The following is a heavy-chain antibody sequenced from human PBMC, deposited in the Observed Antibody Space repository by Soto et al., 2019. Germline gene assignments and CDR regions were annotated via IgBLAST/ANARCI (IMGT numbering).Heavy chain of an antibody. CDR2: IYHSGST. D-gene: IGHD6-19*01. CDR3: AREGIAVAGTDYYYGMDV. Sequence: SETPSLTCAVSGGSISSSNWLSWVRQPPGKGLEWIGEIYHSGSTNYNPSLKSRVTISVDKSKNQFSLKLSSVTAADTAVYYCAREGIAVAGTDYYYGMDVWGQGTTVTVSS. J-gene: IGHJ6*02. CDR1: GGSISSSNW. V-gene: IGHV4-4*02.